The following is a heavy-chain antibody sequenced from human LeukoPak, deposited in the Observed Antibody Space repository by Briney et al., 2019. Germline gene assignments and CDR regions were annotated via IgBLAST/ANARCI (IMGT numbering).Heavy chain of an antibody. D-gene: IGHD4-17*01. Sequence: NPGGSLRLSCAASGFTFSSYSMNWVRQAPGKGLEWVSSISSSSSYIYYADSVKGRFTISRDNAKNSLYLQMNSLRAEDTAVYYCARLHYGDFGDDAFDIWGQGTMVTVSS. CDR2: ISSSSSYI. CDR1: GFTFSSYS. J-gene: IGHJ3*02. CDR3: ARLHYGDFGDDAFDI. V-gene: IGHV3-21*01.